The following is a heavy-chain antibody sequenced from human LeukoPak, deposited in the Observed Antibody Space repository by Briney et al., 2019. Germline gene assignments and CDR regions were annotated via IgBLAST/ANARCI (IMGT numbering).Heavy chain of an antibody. J-gene: IGHJ4*02. CDR1: GFTVSSNY. D-gene: IGHD6-19*01. Sequence: PGGSLRLSCAASGFTVSSNYMSWVRQAPGKRLEWVSVIYSGGSTYYADSVKGRFTISRDNSKNTMYLQMNSLRGEDTAVYYCARGRSGWGFDYWGQGTLVTVSS. CDR2: IYSGGST. V-gene: IGHV3-53*01. CDR3: ARGRSGWGFDY.